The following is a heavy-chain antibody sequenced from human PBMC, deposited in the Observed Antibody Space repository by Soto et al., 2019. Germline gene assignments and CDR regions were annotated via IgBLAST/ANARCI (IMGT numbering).Heavy chain of an antibody. V-gene: IGHV4-34*01. D-gene: IGHD3-10*01. CDR1: GGSFSGYY. CDR3: ARSYYGSGSYR. J-gene: IGHJ4*02. CDR2: INHSGST. Sequence: SETLSLTCAVYGGSFSGYYWSWIRQPPGKGLEWIGEINHSGSTNYNPSLKSRATISVDTSKNQFSLKLSSVTAADTAVYYCARSYYGSGSYRWGQGTLVTVPS.